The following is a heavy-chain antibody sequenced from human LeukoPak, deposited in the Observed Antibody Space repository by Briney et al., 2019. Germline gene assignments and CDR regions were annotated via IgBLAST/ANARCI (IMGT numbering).Heavy chain of an antibody. V-gene: IGHV3-7*03. CDR2: IKEDAGEI. CDR1: GFTFSSYW. J-gene: IGHJ4*02. Sequence: GGSLRLSCAASGFTFSSYWMSWVRQAPGKGLEWVANIKEDAGEIHFVDSMKGRFTISRDNAKNSLYLQMNSLRGDDTAVYYCARSGYSHSWDYWGQGTLVIVSS. D-gene: IGHD1-26*01. CDR3: ARSGYSHSWDY.